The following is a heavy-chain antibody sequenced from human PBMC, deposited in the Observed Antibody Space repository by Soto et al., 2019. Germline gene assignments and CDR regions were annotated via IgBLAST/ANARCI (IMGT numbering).Heavy chain of an antibody. CDR1: GGSISSSY. J-gene: IGHJ4*02. V-gene: IGHV4-59*01. Sequence: PSETLSLTCTVSGGSISSSYWSWIRQPPGKGLEWLGYIYYSGSTNYNPSPKSRVTISVDTSKNQFSLKLSAVSAADTAVYYCARDTPYYFDYWGQGTLVTVSS. CDR3: ARDTPYYFDY. CDR2: IYYSGST.